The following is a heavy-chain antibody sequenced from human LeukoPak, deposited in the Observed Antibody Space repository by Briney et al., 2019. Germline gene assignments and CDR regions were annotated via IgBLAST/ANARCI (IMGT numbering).Heavy chain of an antibody. CDR1: GGSFSGYY. J-gene: IGHJ5*02. Sequence: KPSETLSLTCAVYGGSFSGYYWSWIRQPAGKGLEWIGRIYTSGSTNYNPSLKSRVTMSVDTSKNQFSLKLSSVTAADTAVYYCARDLRSSSLNWFDPWGQGTLVTVSS. V-gene: IGHV4-4*07. CDR2: IYTSGST. D-gene: IGHD6-13*01. CDR3: ARDLRSSSLNWFDP.